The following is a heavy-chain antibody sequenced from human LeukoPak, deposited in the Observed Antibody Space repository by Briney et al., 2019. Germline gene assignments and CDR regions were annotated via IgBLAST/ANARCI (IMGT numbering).Heavy chain of an antibody. CDR3: AKRPLVGTAYYSLMATPFGY. D-gene: IGHD3/OR15-3a*01. V-gene: IGHV3-23*01. J-gene: IGHJ4*02. Sequence: PGGSLRLSCAASGFTFSSYAMSWVRQAPGKGLEWVSAISGSGGHTYYADSVKGRFTNSRDNSKNTLYLQMNSLRADDTAVYYCAKRPLVGTAYYSLMATPFGYWGQGTLVTVSS. CDR1: GFTFSSYA. CDR2: ISGSGGHT.